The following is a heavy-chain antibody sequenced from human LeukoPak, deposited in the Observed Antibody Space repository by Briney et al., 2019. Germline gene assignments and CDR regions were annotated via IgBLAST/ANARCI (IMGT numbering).Heavy chain of an antibody. V-gene: IGHV1-69*13. CDR3: ASLIQYATPGYYFDY. J-gene: IGHJ4*02. Sequence: GASVKVSCKASGGTFSSYAISWVRQAPGQGLEWMGGIIPIFGTANYAQKFQGRVTITADESTSTAYMELSSLRSEDTAVYYCASLIQYATPGYYFDYWGQGTLVTVSS. CDR2: IIPIFGTA. CDR1: GGTFSSYA.